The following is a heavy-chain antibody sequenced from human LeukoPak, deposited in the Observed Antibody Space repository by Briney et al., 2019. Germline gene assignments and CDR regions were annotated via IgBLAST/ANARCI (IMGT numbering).Heavy chain of an antibody. CDR1: GGSIRSSNSF. CDR2: IYYNGNT. V-gene: IGHV4-39*07. Sequence: SETLSLTCSVSGGSIRSSNSFWGWIRQPPGERPEWIATIYYNGNTYYNPSLQSRVTISVDTSTNQFSLKLNSVIAADTAVYYCARATAAPSSYFFDHWGQGTLVTVSS. D-gene: IGHD6-25*01. CDR3: ARATAAPSSYFFDH. J-gene: IGHJ4*02.